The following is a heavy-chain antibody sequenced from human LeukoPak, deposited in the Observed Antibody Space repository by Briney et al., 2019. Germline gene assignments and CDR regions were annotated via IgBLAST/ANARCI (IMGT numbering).Heavy chain of an antibody. CDR1: GFTFSSYG. Sequence: PGRSLRLSCAASGFTFSSYGMHWVRQAPGKGLEWVSHISYDGTNKYYADSVKGRFTISRDNSKNTLLLQMNSLRAEDTAVYYCAKVRASSGYTFFDYWGQGTLVTVSS. V-gene: IGHV3-30*18. J-gene: IGHJ4*02. CDR3: AKVRASSGYTFFDY. D-gene: IGHD3-22*01. CDR2: ISYDGTNK.